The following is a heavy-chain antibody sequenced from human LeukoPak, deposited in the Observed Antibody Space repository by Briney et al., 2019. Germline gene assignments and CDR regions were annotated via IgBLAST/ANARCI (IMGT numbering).Heavy chain of an antibody. V-gene: IGHV3-21*01. Sequence: GGSLRLSCAASGFTFSSYSMNWVRQAPGKGLEWVSSISSSSSYIYYADSVKGRFTISRDNAKNSLYLQMSSLRAEDTAVYYCARVGPYSSSSLDYWGQGTLVTVSS. CDR2: ISSSSSYI. J-gene: IGHJ4*02. CDR1: GFTFSSYS. CDR3: ARVGPYSSSSLDY. D-gene: IGHD6-6*01.